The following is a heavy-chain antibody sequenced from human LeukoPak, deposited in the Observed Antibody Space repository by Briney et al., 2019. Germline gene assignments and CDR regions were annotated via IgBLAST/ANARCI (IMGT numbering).Heavy chain of an antibody. V-gene: IGHV3-49*03. Sequence: SGGSLRLSCTASGFTFGDYAMSWFRQAPGKGLECVGFIRSKAYGGTTEYAASEKGRFTISRDDSKSIAYLQMNGLKTDDTAVYYCTGLKGTGWPIDYWGQGTLVTVSS. CDR3: TGLKGTGWPIDY. J-gene: IGHJ4*02. CDR2: IRSKAYGGTT. CDR1: GFTFGDYA. D-gene: IGHD6-19*01.